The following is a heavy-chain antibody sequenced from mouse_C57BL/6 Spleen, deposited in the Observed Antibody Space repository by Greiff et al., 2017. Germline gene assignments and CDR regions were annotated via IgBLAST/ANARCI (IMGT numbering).Heavy chain of an antibody. V-gene: IGHV5-16*01. D-gene: IGHD2-5*01. CDR3: ARAYYSKDYAMDY. J-gene: IGHJ4*01. CDR2: INYDGSST. Sequence: EVQVVESEGGLVQPGSSMKLSCTASGFTFSDYYMAWVRQVPEKGLEWVANINYDGSSTYYLDSLKSRFIISRDNAKNILYLQMSSLKSEDTATYYCARAYYSKDYAMDYWGEGTSVTVSS. CDR1: GFTFSDYY.